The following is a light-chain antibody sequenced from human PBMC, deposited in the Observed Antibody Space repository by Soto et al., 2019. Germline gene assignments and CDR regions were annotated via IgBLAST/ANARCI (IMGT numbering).Light chain of an antibody. Sequence: EIVMTQSPAMLSVSPGERATLSCRASQNVNNRLAWYQQKAGQPPRLLIYGASTRATGIPARFSGSGSGTEFTLTISSLQYEDFAVYYCQHFNSWPLLFGQGTKVEIK. J-gene: IGKJ1*01. CDR1: QNVNNR. CDR2: GAS. CDR3: QHFNSWPLL. V-gene: IGKV3-15*01.